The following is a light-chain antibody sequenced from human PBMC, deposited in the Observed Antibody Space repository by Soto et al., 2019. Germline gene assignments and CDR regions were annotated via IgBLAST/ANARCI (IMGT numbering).Light chain of an antibody. V-gene: IGLV1-44*01. Sequence: QSVLTQPPSASGTPGQRVTISCSGSNSNIGRNTVNWYQQLPGAASNLLIYSNNQRPSGVPDRFSGSKSGTSASLAISGLQSEDEADYYCAAWDESPNVPVFGGGTKLTVL. CDR2: SNN. J-gene: IGLJ3*02. CDR1: NSNIGRNT. CDR3: AAWDESPNVPV.